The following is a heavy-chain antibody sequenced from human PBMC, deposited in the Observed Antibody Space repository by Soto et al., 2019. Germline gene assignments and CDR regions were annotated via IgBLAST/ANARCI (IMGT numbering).Heavy chain of an antibody. CDR2: INSSGSTI. J-gene: IGHJ5*02. CDR3: ARQGARFGSGYYSPNWCDP. Sequence: PGGSLRLSCAASGFTFSDYYMSWIRQAPGKGLEWVSYINSSGSTIYYADSVKGRFTISRDNAKNSLYLQMNSLRAEDMAVYYCARQGARFGSGYYSPNWCDPWGQGTLVTVSS. V-gene: IGHV3-11*01. D-gene: IGHD3-3*01. CDR1: GFTFSDYY.